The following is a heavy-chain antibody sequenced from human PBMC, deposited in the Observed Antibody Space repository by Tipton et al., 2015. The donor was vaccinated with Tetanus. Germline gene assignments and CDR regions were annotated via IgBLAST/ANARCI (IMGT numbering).Heavy chain of an antibody. CDR1: GDLLTTGGYS. CDR3: VRGRGFGAYSYAFEY. D-gene: IGHD5-12*01. V-gene: IGHV4-30-2*01. Sequence: TLSLTCNVTGDLLTTGGYSWGWIRQPPGQGLEWVGFIYQTGSSYFNPSLRSRLTMSFKMSKNQFSLKLTSVTAADTAVYYCVRGRGFGAYSYAFEYWGQGARVTVSS. J-gene: IGHJ4*02. CDR2: IYQTGSS.